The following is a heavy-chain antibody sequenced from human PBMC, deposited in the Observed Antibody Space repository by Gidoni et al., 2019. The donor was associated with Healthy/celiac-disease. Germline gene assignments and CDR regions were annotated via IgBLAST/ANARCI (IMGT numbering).Heavy chain of an antibody. V-gene: IGHV4-34*01. CDR3: ARIGTGELLRYAFDI. J-gene: IGHJ3*02. Sequence: QVQLQQWGAGLLKPSETLSLTCAVYGGSFSGYYWSWIRQPPGKGLEWIGEINHSGSTNYNPSRKSRVTISVDTSKNQFSLKLSSVTAADTAVYYCARIGTGELLRYAFDIWGQGTMGTVSS. D-gene: IGHD1-26*01. CDR2: INHSGST. CDR1: GGSFSGYY.